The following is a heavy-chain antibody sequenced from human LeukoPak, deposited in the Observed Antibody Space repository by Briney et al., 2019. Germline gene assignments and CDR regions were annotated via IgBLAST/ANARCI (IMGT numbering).Heavy chain of an antibody. V-gene: IGHV1-2*02. CDR1: GYTSTDYH. Sequence: GASVKASCKASGYTSTDYHLHWVRQAPGQGLEWMGWINPNSGGTNSAQNFQGRVTMTRDTSISTAYMELSRLRSDDTAVYYCARLKGLLDYWGQGTLVTVSS. J-gene: IGHJ4*02. CDR2: INPNSGGT. D-gene: IGHD5-18*01. CDR3: ARLKGLLDY.